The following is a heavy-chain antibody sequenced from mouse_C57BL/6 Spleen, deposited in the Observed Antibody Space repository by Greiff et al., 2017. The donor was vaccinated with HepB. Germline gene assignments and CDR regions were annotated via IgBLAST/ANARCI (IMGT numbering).Heavy chain of an antibody. D-gene: IGHD1-1*01. Sequence: EVQLQQSGPELVKPGASVKISCKASGYSFTGYYMNWVKQSPEESLEWIGEINPSTGGTTYNQKFKAKATLTVDKSSSTAYMQLKSLTSEDSAVYYCARRGYYGSSPYAMDYWGQGTSVTVSS. CDR2: INPSTGGT. J-gene: IGHJ4*01. CDR3: ARRGYYGSSPYAMDY. CDR1: GYSFTGYY. V-gene: IGHV1-42*01.